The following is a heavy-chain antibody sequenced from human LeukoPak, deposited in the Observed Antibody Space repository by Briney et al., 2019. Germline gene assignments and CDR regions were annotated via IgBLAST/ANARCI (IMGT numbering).Heavy chain of an antibody. Sequence: ASVKVSCKASGYTFTSYDINWVRQATGQGLEWMGWMNPNSGNTGYAQKFQGRVTMTRNTSISTAYMELSSLRSEDTAVYYCATDYYDSSGYRDQDAFDIWGQGTMVTVSS. CDR3: ATDYYDSSGYRDQDAFDI. J-gene: IGHJ3*02. CDR1: GYTFTSYD. D-gene: IGHD3-22*01. V-gene: IGHV1-8*01. CDR2: MNPNSGNT.